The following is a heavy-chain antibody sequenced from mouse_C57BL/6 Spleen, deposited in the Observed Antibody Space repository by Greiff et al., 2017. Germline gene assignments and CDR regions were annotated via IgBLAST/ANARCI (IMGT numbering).Heavy chain of an antibody. CDR2: INPNNGDT. V-gene: IGHV1-26*01. Sequence: VQLQQSGPELVKPGASVKISCKASGYTFTDSYMNWVKQSHGKSLEWIGDINPNNGDTSYTQKFKGKATLTVDTSSSTAYMELRSLTSEDSAVYYCARTTVVATDYWGQGTTLTVSS. J-gene: IGHJ2*01. CDR3: ARTTVVATDY. D-gene: IGHD1-1*01. CDR1: GYTFTDSY.